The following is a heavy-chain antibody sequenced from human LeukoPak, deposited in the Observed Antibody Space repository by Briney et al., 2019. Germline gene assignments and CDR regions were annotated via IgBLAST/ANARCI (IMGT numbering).Heavy chain of an antibody. D-gene: IGHD2-15*01. CDR3: ASVSCSGGSCYRAFDI. V-gene: IGHV3-33*01. CDR2: IWYDGSNK. CDR1: GFTFSSYG. J-gene: IGHJ3*02. Sequence: PGGSLRLSCAASGFTFSSYGMHWVRQAPGKGLEWVAVIWYDGSNKYYADSVKGRFTISRDNSKNTLYLQMNSLRAEDTAVYYCASVSCSGGSCYRAFDIWGQGTMVTVSS.